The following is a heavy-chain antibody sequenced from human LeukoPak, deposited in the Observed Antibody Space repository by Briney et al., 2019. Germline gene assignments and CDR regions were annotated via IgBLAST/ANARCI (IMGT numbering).Heavy chain of an antibody. Sequence: ASVKVSCKASGYTFTSHGMSRVRQAPGQGLEWIGWISSYNGSTNYAQKLQGRVTMTTDTSTSNAYIALRRLRSADPAVYYCARDPPYYYGSGSYYAGYSMDATGKGNTVT. CDR3: ARDPPYYYGSGSYYAGYSMDA. V-gene: IGHV1-18*01. D-gene: IGHD3-10*01. J-gene: IGHJ6*03. CDR1: GYTFTSHG. CDR2: ISSYNGST.